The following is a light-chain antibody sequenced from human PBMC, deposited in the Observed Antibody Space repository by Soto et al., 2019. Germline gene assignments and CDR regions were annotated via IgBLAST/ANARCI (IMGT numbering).Light chain of an antibody. V-gene: IGLV1-51*01. CDR3: GSWDSSLSAYV. CDR1: TNDIGGYNY. Sequence: QSALTQPASVSGSPGQSITISCSGTTNDIGGYNYVSWYQHHPGKVPKVIIYDDDKRPSGIPDRFSGSKSGTSATLGITGFQTGDEADHYCGSWDSSLSAYVFGTGTKLTVL. J-gene: IGLJ1*01. CDR2: DDD.